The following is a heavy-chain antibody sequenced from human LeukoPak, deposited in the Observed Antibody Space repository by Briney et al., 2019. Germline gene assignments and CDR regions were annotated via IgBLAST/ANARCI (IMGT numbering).Heavy chain of an antibody. CDR3: ARRGYYYDSSGYSRNYYFDY. CDR2: IYYSGST. J-gene: IGHJ4*02. V-gene: IGHV4-39*01. D-gene: IGHD3-22*01. CDR1: GGSISSSSYY. Sequence: SETLSLTCTVSGGSISSSSYYWGWIRQPPGKGLEWIGSIYYSGSTYYNPSLKSRVTISVDTSKNQFSLKLSSVTAADTAVYYCARRGYYYDSSGYSRNYYFDYWGQGTLVTVSS.